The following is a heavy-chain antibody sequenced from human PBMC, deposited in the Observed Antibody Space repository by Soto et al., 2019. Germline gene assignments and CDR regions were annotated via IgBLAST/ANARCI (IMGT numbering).Heavy chain of an antibody. Sequence: GGSLRLSCAASGFTFSSYAMSWVRQAPGKGLEWVSAISGSGGSTYYADSVKGRFTISRDNSKNTLYLQMNSLRAEDTAVYYCAKDRNVLRFLEWSPDFDYWGQGTLVTVSS. CDR1: GFTFSSYA. CDR2: ISGSGGST. CDR3: AKDRNVLRFLEWSPDFDY. D-gene: IGHD3-3*01. V-gene: IGHV3-23*01. J-gene: IGHJ4*02.